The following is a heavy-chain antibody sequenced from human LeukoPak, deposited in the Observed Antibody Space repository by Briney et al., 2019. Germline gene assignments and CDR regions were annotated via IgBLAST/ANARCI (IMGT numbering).Heavy chain of an antibody. Sequence: ASVKVSCKASGYTFTGHYMHGVRQAPGQGLEWMGWINPNSGGTNYAQKFQGRVSMTGDTSISTSYMELSRLSSDDTAVYYCARVGSSGWDTFEQSPTWGQGTLVTVSS. J-gene: IGHJ5*02. CDR2: INPNSGGT. D-gene: IGHD6-19*01. CDR3: ARVGSSGWDTFEQSPT. CDR1: GYTFTGHY. V-gene: IGHV1-2*02.